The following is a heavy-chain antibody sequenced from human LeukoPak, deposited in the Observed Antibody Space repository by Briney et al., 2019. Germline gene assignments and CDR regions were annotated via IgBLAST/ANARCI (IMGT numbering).Heavy chain of an antibody. CDR3: AVYCSSTSCYRWFDP. CDR1: GYTFTSYD. Sequence: ASVKVSCKASGYTFTSYDINWVRQAPGQGLEWMGWINPNSGGTNYAQKFQGRVTMTRDTSISTAYMELSRLRSDDTAVYYCAVYCSSTSCYRWFDPWGQGTLVTVSS. D-gene: IGHD2-2*01. CDR2: INPNSGGT. J-gene: IGHJ5*02. V-gene: IGHV1-2*02.